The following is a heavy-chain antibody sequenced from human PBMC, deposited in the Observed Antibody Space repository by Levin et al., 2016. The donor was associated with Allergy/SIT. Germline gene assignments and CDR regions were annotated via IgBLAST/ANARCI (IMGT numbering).Heavy chain of an antibody. CDR3: AKDPDYGDYEVY. Sequence: GESLKISCAASGFTFSSYAMSWVRQAPGKGLEWVSAISGSGGSTYYADSVKGRFTISRDNSKNTLYLQMNSLRAEDTAVYYCAKDPDYGDYEVYWGQGTLVTVSS. CDR2: ISGSGGST. J-gene: IGHJ4*02. V-gene: IGHV3-23*01. CDR1: GFTFSSYA. D-gene: IGHD4-17*01.